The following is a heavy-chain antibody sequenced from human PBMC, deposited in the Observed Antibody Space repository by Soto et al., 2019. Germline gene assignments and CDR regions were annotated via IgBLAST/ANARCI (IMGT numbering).Heavy chain of an antibody. CDR3: ARDASTSWHYLDY. Sequence: SETLSLTCTVSGGSISSGGYYWSWIRQHPEKGLEWIGHIYHSGNTCYNPSLKSRVTISVDTSKNQFSLKLSSVTAADTAVYYCARDASTSWHYLDYWGQGTLGTVSS. CDR2: IYHSGNT. J-gene: IGHJ4*02. D-gene: IGHD6-13*01. V-gene: IGHV4-31*03. CDR1: GGSISSGGYY.